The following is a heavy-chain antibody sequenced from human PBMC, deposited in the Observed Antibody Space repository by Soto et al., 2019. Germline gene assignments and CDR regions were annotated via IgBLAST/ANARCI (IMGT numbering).Heavy chain of an antibody. Sequence: KTSETLSLTCTVSGGSIISSSYYFFGIRQPPGKGLELIGSIYYSGSTYYNPSLKSRVTISVDTSKNQFSLKLSSVTAADTAVYYCARRAGDGDSHFDFWGQGTVVTVSS. CDR3: ARRAGDGDSHFDF. CDR1: GGSIISSSYY. CDR2: IYYSGST. V-gene: IGHV4-39*01. D-gene: IGHD4-17*01. J-gene: IGHJ4*02.